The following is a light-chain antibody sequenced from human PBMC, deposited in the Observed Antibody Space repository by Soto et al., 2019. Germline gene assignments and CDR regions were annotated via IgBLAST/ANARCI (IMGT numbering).Light chain of an antibody. J-gene: IGLJ2*01. V-gene: IGLV2-8*01. CDR3: SSYADNDNLL. CDR1: SSDVGRYNY. Sequence: QSALTQPPSASGSPGQSVTISCTGTSSDVGRYNYVSWYQQHPGKAPKLMLYDVIKRPSGVPGRFSGSKSGNTASLTVSGLQAEDEADYYCSSYADNDNLLFGGGTEVTVL. CDR2: DVI.